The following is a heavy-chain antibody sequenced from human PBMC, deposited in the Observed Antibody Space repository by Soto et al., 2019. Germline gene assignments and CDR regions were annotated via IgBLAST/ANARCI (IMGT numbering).Heavy chain of an antibody. V-gene: IGHV4-4*07. CDR1: GGSISNFY. Sequence: SETLSLTFTVSGGSISNFYWTWIRQPAGKALEWMGRIYTSGSTNYNPSLKSRVTMSVDTSTNQFSLKLGSVTAADTAVYYCARDVQSGYTYGYDWIDPWGQGTLVTVSS. J-gene: IGHJ5*02. CDR3: ARDVQSGYTYGYDWIDP. CDR2: IYTSGST. D-gene: IGHD5-18*01.